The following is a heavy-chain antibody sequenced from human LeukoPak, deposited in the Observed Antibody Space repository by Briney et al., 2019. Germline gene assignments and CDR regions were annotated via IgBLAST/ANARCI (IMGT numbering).Heavy chain of an antibody. CDR3: ARVPTGDRYFDY. Sequence: SETLSLTCTVSGSSISGYYWGWIRQPPGKGLEWIGFIYTGGNTYTSGSTNYNPSLESRVTISTDTSKNQFSLKLTSVTAADTAVYYCARVPTGDRYFDYWGQGTLVTVSS. CDR2: IYTGGNTYTSGST. CDR1: GSSISGYY. J-gene: IGHJ4*02. V-gene: IGHV4-4*09. D-gene: IGHD7-27*01.